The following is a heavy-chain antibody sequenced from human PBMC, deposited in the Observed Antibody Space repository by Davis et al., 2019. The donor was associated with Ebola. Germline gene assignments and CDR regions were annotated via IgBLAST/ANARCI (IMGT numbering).Heavy chain of an antibody. V-gene: IGHV4-59*11. CDR3: ARDRRGDGYAGFDY. D-gene: IGHD5-24*01. J-gene: IGHJ4*02. Sequence: PSETLSLSCTVSGDSISSHYWSWIRQPPGKGLEYISYTHESGSTKCNPSLKRRVTMSVDTSKNQFSLKLTSVTAADTAVYYCARDRRGDGYAGFDYWGQGTLVTVSS. CDR2: THESGST. CDR1: GDSISSHY.